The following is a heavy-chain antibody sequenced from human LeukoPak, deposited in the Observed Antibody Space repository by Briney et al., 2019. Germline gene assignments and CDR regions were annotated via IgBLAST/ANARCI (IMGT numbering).Heavy chain of an antibody. CDR3: ARGGSSGNDYSSFDI. J-gene: IGHJ3*02. D-gene: IGHD5-12*01. Sequence: GGSLRLSCAASGFTVSSYFMSWVRQAPGKGLEWVSVIHSGGSTLYADSVKGRFTISRHNSKNTLYLQVDSLRAEDTAVYFCARGGSSGNDYSSFDIWGQGTMVTVSS. V-gene: IGHV3-53*04. CDR1: GFTVSSYF. CDR2: IHSGGST.